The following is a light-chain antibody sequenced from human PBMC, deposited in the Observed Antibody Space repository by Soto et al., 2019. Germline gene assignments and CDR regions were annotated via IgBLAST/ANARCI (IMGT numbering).Light chain of an antibody. Sequence: DIQMTQSPSTLSASVGXRVTITCRASQSISSWLAWYQQKPGKAPKLLIYKASSLESGVPSRFSGSGSGTEFTLTISSLQPDDFATYYCQKYNSYRTFGQGTKVDSK. J-gene: IGKJ1*01. CDR2: KAS. CDR3: QKYNSYRT. CDR1: QSISSW. V-gene: IGKV1-5*03.